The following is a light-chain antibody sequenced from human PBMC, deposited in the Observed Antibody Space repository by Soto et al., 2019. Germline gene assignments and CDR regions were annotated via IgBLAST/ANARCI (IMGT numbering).Light chain of an antibody. V-gene: IGKV1-39*01. CDR2: GAS. J-gene: IGKJ2*01. CDR3: QESYSTQYT. Sequence: DVPLTQSPSSLSESVGARVTITCRASTNINTYLNWYQHKPGKAPNLLIYGASTVHSGVPLRFSGSGSGTDFTLTISSLESEDFATYYCQESYSTQYTFGQGTKLGI. CDR1: TNINTY.